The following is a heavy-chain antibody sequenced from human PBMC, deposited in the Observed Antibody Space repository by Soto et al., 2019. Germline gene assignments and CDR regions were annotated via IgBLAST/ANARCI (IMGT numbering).Heavy chain of an antibody. CDR3: ARDHNKWSDYYYYGMDV. J-gene: IGHJ6*02. Sequence: GGSLRLSCAASGFTFSSYGMHWVRQAPGKGLEWVAVIWYDGSNKYYADSVKGRFTISRDNSKNTLYLQMNSLRAEDTAVYHCARDHNKWSDYYYYGMDVWGQGTTVTVSS. CDR1: GFTFSSYG. CDR2: IWYDGSNK. V-gene: IGHV3-33*01. D-gene: IGHD2-15*01.